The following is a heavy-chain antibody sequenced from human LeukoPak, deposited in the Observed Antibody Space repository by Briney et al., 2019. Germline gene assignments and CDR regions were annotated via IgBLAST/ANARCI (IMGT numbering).Heavy chain of an antibody. J-gene: IGHJ4*02. CDR2: INPSGGST. Sequence: ASVTVSFKASGYTFTSYYMHWVRQAPGQGLEWMGIINPSGGSTSYAQKFQGRVTMTRDTSTSTVYMELSSLRSEDTAVYYCARDTNQLTYSDYWGQGTLVTVSS. V-gene: IGHV1-46*01. CDR1: GYTFTSYY. D-gene: IGHD2-2*01. CDR3: ARDTNQLTYSDY.